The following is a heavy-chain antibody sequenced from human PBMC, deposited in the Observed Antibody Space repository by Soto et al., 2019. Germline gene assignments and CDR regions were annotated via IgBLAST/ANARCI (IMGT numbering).Heavy chain of an antibody. Sequence: QVQLVQSGAEVKKPGASVKVSCKTSGYTFTSYDINWVRQATGQGLEWMGWMNPNSGNTGYAQKFQGRVTMTRNTSISTAYMELSSLRSEDTAVYYCARGPFQGDYLSSWFDPWGQGTLVTVSS. D-gene: IGHD4-17*01. CDR2: MNPNSGNT. CDR1: GYTFTSYD. CDR3: ARGPFQGDYLSSWFDP. V-gene: IGHV1-8*01. J-gene: IGHJ5*02.